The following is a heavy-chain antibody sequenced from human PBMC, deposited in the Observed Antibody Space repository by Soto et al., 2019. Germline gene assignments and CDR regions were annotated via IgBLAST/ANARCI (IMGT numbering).Heavy chain of an antibody. D-gene: IGHD6-13*01. J-gene: IGHJ6*02. V-gene: IGHV3-74*01. Sequence: LRLSCAASGFSFSSYWMHWVRQAPGKGLVWVSHIDNDGSSTTYADSVKGRFTISRDNAKNTLYLQMNSLRAEDTAVYYCARDWYRQSIRAQRTTVTVSS. CDR2: IDNDGSST. CDR3: ARDWYRQSI. CDR1: GFSFSSYW.